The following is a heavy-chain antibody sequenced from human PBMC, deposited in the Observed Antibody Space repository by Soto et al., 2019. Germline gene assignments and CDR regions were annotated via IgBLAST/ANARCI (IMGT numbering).Heavy chain of an antibody. J-gene: IGHJ4*02. CDR1: GDSVSSNNVA. CDR2: TYYTSKWNY. D-gene: IGHD5-18*01. CDR3: ARGRNSAFDY. V-gene: IGHV6-1*01. Sequence: QVQLQKSGPGLVKPSQTLSLTCAISGDSVSSNNVAWNWVRQSPSRGLEWLGRTYYTSKWNYDYAVSVKSRISVAPDTSKNQFSLQVNFVTPEDTAVYYCARGRNSAFDYWGQGTLVTVSS.